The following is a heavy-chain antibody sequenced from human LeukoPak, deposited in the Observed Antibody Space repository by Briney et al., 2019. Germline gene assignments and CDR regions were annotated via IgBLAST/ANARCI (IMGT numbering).Heavy chain of an antibody. J-gene: IGHJ4*02. Sequence: SETLSLTCTISGDSINSYHWSWLRQPPGSKLEWIGYFYYSGVTNYNPSLKSRVTMSLGTSKKQFSLKLNSVTAADTAVYYCARVGDYDFWSGYYYFDYWGQGTLVTVSS. D-gene: IGHD3-3*01. CDR2: FYYSGVT. CDR3: ARVGDYDFWSGYYYFDY. CDR1: GDSINSYH. V-gene: IGHV4-59*01.